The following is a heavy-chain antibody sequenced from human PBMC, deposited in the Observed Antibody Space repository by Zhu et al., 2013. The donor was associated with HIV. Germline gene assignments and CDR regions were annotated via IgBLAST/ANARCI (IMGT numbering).Heavy chain of an antibody. J-gene: IGHJ6*03. CDR2: INSNSGGT. CDR1: RGTFDTYN. Sequence: VLLEQSGPEVKKPGSSVKVSCKNSRGTFDTYNFNWVRQAPGQGLEWMGWINSNSGGTNYAQRFQGRVTMTRDTSISTAYMELSRLRSDDTAVYYCARVRGEGDGAYYYHYMDVWGKGTTVTVSS. CDR3: ARVRGEGDGAYYYHYMDV. D-gene: IGHD3-10*01. V-gene: IGHV1-2*02.